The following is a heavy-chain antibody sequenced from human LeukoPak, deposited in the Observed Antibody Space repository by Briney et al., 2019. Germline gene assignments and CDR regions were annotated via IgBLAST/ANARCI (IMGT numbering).Heavy chain of an antibody. CDR3: AREPYDFWWGLPYGMDV. J-gene: IGHJ6*02. V-gene: IGHV3-21*01. CDR2: ISSSSSYI. D-gene: IGHD3-3*01. Sequence: GGSLRLSCAASGFTFSSYSMNWVRQAPGKGLEWVSSISSSSSYIYYADSVKGRFTISRDNAKDSLYLQMNSLRAEDTAVYYCAREPYDFWWGLPYGMDVWGQGTTVTVSS. CDR1: GFTFSSYS.